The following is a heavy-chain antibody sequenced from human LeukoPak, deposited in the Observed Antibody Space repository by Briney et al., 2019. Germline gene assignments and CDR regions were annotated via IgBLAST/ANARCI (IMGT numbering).Heavy chain of an antibody. Sequence: GGSLRLSCAASGFTFSSYGMHWVRPAPGKGLEWVAVISYDGSNKYYADSVKGRFTISRDNSKNTLYLQMNSLRAEDTAVYYCAKIYYYDSSGYSSEGDYWGQGTLVTVSS. CDR2: ISYDGSNK. CDR3: AKIYYYDSSGYSSEGDY. J-gene: IGHJ4*02. D-gene: IGHD3-22*01. V-gene: IGHV3-30*18. CDR1: GFTFSSYG.